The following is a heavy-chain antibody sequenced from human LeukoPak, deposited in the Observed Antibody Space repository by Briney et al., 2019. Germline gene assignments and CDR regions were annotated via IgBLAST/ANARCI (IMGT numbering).Heavy chain of an antibody. J-gene: IGHJ4*02. CDR2: INSDGSST. V-gene: IGHV3-74*01. Sequence: GGSLRLSCAASGFTFSSYWMHWVRQSPGKGLVWVSRINSDGSSTSYAGSVKGRFTISRDNAKNTLYLQMNSLRAEDTAAYYCARILPGIAAAGFDYWGQGTLVTVSS. D-gene: IGHD6-13*01. CDR3: ARILPGIAAAGFDY. CDR1: GFTFSSYW.